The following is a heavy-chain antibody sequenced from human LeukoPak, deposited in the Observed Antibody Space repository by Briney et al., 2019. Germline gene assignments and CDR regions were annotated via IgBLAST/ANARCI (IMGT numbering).Heavy chain of an antibody. V-gene: IGHV4-4*07. CDR1: GGSISSHY. CDR3: ARDLDPNSRSGFDL. D-gene: IGHD6-13*01. J-gene: IGHJ5*02. Sequence: SETLSLTCTVSGGSISSHYWSWIRQPAGKGLEWIGRLHISGSTNYNPSLKSRVTMSADRSKSQLSLKLRSVTAADTAVYYCARDLDPNSRSGFDLWGQGILVTVSS. CDR2: LHISGST.